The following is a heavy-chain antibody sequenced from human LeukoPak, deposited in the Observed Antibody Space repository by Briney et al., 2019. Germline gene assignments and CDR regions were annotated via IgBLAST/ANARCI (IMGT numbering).Heavy chain of an antibody. D-gene: IGHD3-10*01. Sequence: GGSLRLSCAASGFTFSIYAMSWVRQAPGKGLEWVSGISGSGDSTYYADSVKGRFTMSRDNSKNTLYLQMNSLRAEDTAIYYCAKGVYGLGVPPFDYWGQGTLVTVSS. J-gene: IGHJ4*02. CDR1: GFTFSIYA. CDR2: ISGSGDST. V-gene: IGHV3-23*01. CDR3: AKGVYGLGVPPFDY.